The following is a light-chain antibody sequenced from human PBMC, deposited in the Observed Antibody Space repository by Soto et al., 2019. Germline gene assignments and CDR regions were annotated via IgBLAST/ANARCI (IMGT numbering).Light chain of an antibody. V-gene: IGLV2-14*01. CDR2: DVS. CDR3: SSYTSSSPYV. J-gene: IGLJ1*01. Sequence: QSVLTQPPSASGTPGQRATMSCSGSSSNIGTNHVSWYQQHPGKAPKLMIYDVSNRPSGVSNRFSGSKSGNTASLTISGLQAEDEADYYCSSYTSSSPYVFGTGTKVTVL. CDR1: SSNIGTNH.